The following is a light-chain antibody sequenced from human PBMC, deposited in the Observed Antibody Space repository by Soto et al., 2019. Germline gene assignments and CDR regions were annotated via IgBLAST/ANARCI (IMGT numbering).Light chain of an antibody. CDR2: GAS. V-gene: IGKV3-20*01. CDR1: QSVSSSY. Sequence: ENVVTQAPGTPSLSPGERATLSCRASQSVSSSYLAWYQQKPGQAPRLLIYGASSRAAGIPDRFSGSGSGTDFTLTISRLEPEDFAVYYCQQYGSSRTFGQGTKVDIK. CDR3: QQYGSSRT. J-gene: IGKJ1*01.